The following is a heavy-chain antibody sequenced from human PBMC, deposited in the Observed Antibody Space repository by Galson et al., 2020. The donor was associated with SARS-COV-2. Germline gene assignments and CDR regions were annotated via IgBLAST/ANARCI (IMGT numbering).Heavy chain of an antibody. CDR1: GGSISSSSYY. Sequence: SETLSLTCTVSGGSISSSSYYWGWIRQPPGKGLEWIGSIYYSGSTYYNPSLKSRVTISVDTSKNQFSLKLSSVTAADTAVYYCARLYCSGGSCYAYGAIHWGQGTLVTVSS. J-gene: IGHJ4*02. D-gene: IGHD2-15*01. CDR2: IYYSGST. CDR3: ARLYCSGGSCYAYGAIH. V-gene: IGHV4-39*01.